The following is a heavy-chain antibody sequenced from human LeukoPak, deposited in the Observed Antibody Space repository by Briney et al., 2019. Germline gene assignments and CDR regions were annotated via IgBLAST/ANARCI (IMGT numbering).Heavy chain of an antibody. Sequence: ASVKVSCKASGGTFSSYAISWVRQAPGQGLEWMGGIIPIFGTANYAQKFQGRATITADKSTSTAYMELSSLRSEDTAVYYCARASSGSYLGRVDYWGQGTLVTVSS. CDR1: GGTFSSYA. CDR3: ARASSGSYLGRVDY. J-gene: IGHJ4*02. D-gene: IGHD1-26*01. V-gene: IGHV1-69*06. CDR2: IIPIFGTA.